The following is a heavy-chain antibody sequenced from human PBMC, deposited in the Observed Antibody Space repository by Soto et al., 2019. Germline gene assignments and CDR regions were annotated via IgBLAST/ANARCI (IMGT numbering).Heavy chain of an antibody. J-gene: IGHJ4*01. Sequence: QVQLQESGPGLVQPSQTLSLTCTVSGGSISSGGYYWSWIRQHPGTGLEWIGHISYSGSAYCNTSLKRRVTISVDTTRNQFSLIVNSGTSADTAVYYCASGVRHWGQGTLGTVSS. CDR2: ISYSGSA. D-gene: IGHD3-16*01. V-gene: IGHV4-31*03. CDR1: GGSISSGGYY. CDR3: ASGVRH.